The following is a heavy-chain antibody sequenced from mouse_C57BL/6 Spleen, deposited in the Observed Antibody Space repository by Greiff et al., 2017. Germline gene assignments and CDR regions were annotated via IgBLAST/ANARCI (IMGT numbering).Heavy chain of an antibody. CDR3: ARDGYDDGAY. V-gene: IGHV1-64*01. Sequence: QVHVKQPGAELVKPGASVKLSCKASGYTFTSYWMHWVKQRPGQGLEWIGMIHPNSGSTNYNEKFKSKATLTVDKSSSTAYMQLSSLTSEDSAVYYCARDGYDDGAYWGQGTLVTVSA. CDR1: GYTFTSYW. D-gene: IGHD2-2*01. J-gene: IGHJ3*01. CDR2: IHPNSGST.